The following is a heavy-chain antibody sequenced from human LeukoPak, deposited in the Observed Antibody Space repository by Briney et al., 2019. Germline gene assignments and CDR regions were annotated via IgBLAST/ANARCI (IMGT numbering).Heavy chain of an antibody. CDR1: GFTFSDYW. CDR3: ARWRGSTSERSDY. Sequence: PGGSLRLSCTASGFTFSDYWMTWVRQAPGKGLEWVANIKQDGSAKYYVDSVKGRFTISRDNAKNSLYLQMDSLRVEDTATYYYARWRGSTSERSDYWGQGTLVTVSS. V-gene: IGHV3-7*01. D-gene: IGHD2-2*01. CDR2: IKQDGSAK. J-gene: IGHJ4*02.